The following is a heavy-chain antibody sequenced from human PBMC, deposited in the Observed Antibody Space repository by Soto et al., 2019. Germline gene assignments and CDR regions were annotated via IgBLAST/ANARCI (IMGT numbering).Heavy chain of an antibody. CDR2: ISRSGSA. D-gene: IGHD3-10*01. Sequence: SETLSLTCAVSGGSFSGYYWNWIRQPPGKGLEWLGEISRSGSAIYNPSLKGRVTMSVDTSKNQISLNVTSVTAADTAVYYCARGPLMTYDYNSGSRDRCYFDFWGQGTLVTVSS. CDR3: ARGPLMTYDYNSGSRDRCYFDF. CDR1: GGSFSGYY. V-gene: IGHV4-34*01. J-gene: IGHJ4*02.